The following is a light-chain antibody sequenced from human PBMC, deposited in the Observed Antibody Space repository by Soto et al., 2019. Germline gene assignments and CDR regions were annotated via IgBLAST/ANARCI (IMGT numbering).Light chain of an antibody. V-gene: IGKV1-5*03. Sequence: DIHMTQSPSTLSASVGDTVTITCRASQDVSQWLAWYQERPGKPPKLLIYKASSLERGVPSRFRGRGSETEFTLTIRDLQPAVFATYYCQHYDSYPYTFGQGTRLEIK. CDR1: QDVSQW. J-gene: IGKJ2*01. CDR3: QHYDSYPYT. CDR2: KAS.